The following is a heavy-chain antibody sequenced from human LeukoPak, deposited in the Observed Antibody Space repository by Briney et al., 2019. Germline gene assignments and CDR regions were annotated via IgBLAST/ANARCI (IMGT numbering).Heavy chain of an antibody. J-gene: IGHJ4*02. CDR2: IYYSGST. CDR3: ARERNSGYDLSYFDY. CDR1: GGSISSYY. Sequence: PSETLSLTCTVSGGSISSYYWSWIRQPPGKGLEWIGYIYYSGSTNYNPSLKSRVTISVDTSKNQFSLKLSSVTAADTAVYHCARERNSGYDLSYFDYWGQGTLVTVSS. V-gene: IGHV4-59*01. D-gene: IGHD5-12*01.